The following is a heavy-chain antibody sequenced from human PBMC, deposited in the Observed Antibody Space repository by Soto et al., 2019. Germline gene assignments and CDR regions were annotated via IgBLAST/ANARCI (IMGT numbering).Heavy chain of an antibody. J-gene: IGHJ6*04. Sequence: EVQLVESGGGLVQPGRSLRLSCAASGFTFDDYAMHWVRQAPGKGLEWVSGISWNSGSIGYADSVKGRCTISRDNAKNSLYLQMNSLRAEETALYYCAKEWGREAAMDVCGKGTTVTVSS. V-gene: IGHV3-9*01. CDR1: GFTFDDYA. D-gene: IGHD3-16*01. CDR3: AKEWGREAAMDV. CDR2: ISWNSGSI.